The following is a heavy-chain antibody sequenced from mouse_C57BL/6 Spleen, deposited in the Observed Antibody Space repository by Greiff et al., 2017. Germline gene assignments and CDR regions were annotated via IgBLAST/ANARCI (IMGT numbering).Heavy chain of an antibody. Sequence: EVQLQESGAELVKPGASVKLSCTASGFNIKDYYMHWVKQRTEQGLEWIGRLDPEDGETKSAPQFPGKATITADTSSNTAYLQLSSLTSEDTAVYYCASYGNSPYYAMDYWGQGTSVTVSS. J-gene: IGHJ4*01. CDR1: GFNIKDYY. CDR3: ASYGNSPYYAMDY. D-gene: IGHD2-1*01. V-gene: IGHV14-2*01. CDR2: LDPEDGET.